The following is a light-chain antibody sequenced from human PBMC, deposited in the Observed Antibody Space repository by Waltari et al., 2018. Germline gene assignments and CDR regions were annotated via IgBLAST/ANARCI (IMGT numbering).Light chain of an antibody. CDR2: QDK. CDR3: QAWDSNTVV. Sequence: SYELTQPPSVSVSPGQTASITCPGDELGDKYVCWYQQKPGQSPVVVIYQDKKRPSGIPERLSGSNSGNTATLTISETQAMDEADYYCQAWDSNTVVFGGGTKVTVL. V-gene: IGLV3-1*01. CDR1: ELGDKY. J-gene: IGLJ2*01.